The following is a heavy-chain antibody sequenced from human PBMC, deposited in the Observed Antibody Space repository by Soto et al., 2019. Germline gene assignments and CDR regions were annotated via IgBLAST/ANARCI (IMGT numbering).Heavy chain of an antibody. CDR2: ISGSGGST. CDR3: AKQVYDSLYYFDY. D-gene: IGHD3-22*01. Sequence: PGGSLRLSCAASGFTFSSYAMSWVRQVPGKGLEWVSAISGSGGSTYYADSVKGRFTISRDNSKNTLYLQMNSLRAEDTAVYYCAKQVYDSLYYFDYWGQGTLVTVSS. V-gene: IGHV3-23*01. CDR1: GFTFSSYA. J-gene: IGHJ4*02.